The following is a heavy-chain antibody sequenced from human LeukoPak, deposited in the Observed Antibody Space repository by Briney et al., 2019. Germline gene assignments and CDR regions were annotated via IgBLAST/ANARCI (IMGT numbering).Heavy chain of an antibody. CDR3: AKDRLYCSGGSCKTYYMDV. CDR2: ITTGDST. J-gene: IGHJ6*03. D-gene: IGHD2-15*01. CDR1: GFTFSTYV. V-gene: IGHV3-23*01. Sequence: GGSLRLSCAASGFTFSTYVMNWVRQAPGKGLEWVSHITTGDSTYYPDSVKGRFTVSRDSSKNTLYLQMNSLRAEDTAVYYCAKDRLYCSGGSCKTYYMDVWGKGTTVTVSS.